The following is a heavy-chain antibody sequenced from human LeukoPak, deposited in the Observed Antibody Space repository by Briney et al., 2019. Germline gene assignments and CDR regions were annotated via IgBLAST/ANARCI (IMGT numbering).Heavy chain of an antibody. J-gene: IGHJ4*02. CDR3: ARERREQLLPPYTRSVTYFDY. CDR1: GGSSSGYY. V-gene: IGHV4-34*01. Sequence: SETLPLTCAVYGGSSSGYYWGWIRQPPGKGLEWIGSVYYSGNTYYNSSLKSRVTISVDTSKNQFSLKLSSVTAADTAVYYCARERREQLLPPYTRSVTYFDYWGQGTLVTVSS. D-gene: IGHD2-2*01. CDR2: VYYSGNT.